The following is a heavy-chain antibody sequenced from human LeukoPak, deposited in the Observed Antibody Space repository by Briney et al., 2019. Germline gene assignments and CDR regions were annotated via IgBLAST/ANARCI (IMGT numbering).Heavy chain of an antibody. J-gene: IGHJ6*03. Sequence: GGSLRLSCAASGFTFSSYGMSWVRQAPGKGLEWVSAISGSGGSTYYADSVKGRFTISRDNSKNTLYLQMNSLRAEDTAVYYCANRATGSGHYYMDVWGKGTTVTISS. CDR3: ANRATGSGHYYMDV. D-gene: IGHD5-12*01. CDR1: GFTFSSYG. V-gene: IGHV3-23*01. CDR2: ISGSGGST.